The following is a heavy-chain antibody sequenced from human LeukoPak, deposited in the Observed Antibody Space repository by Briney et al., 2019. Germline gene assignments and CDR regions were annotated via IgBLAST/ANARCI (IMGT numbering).Heavy chain of an antibody. Sequence: SETLSLTCTVSGGSISSSSYYWGWIRQPPGKGLEWIGSIYYSGSTYYNPSLKSRVTISVDTSKNQFSLKLSSVTAADTAVDYCARKIAAGGGYFDYWGQGPLVTVSS. D-gene: IGHD6-13*01. CDR2: IYYSGST. J-gene: IGHJ4*02. V-gene: IGHV4-39*01. CDR1: GGSISSSSYY. CDR3: ARKIAAGGGYFDY.